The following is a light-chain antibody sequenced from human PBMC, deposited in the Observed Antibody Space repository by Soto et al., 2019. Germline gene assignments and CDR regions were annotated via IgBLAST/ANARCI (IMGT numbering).Light chain of an antibody. CDR2: GAS. CDR1: RSVRSY. J-gene: IGKJ2*01. V-gene: IGKV1-39*01. CDR3: QQSYSTQYT. Sequence: IQMTQSPTSLSASVGDRVSITCRASRSVRSYLNWYQQKPGKAPRLLIYGASRSQSGVPARFSGSGSGTDFTLIISNLQPEDFATYYCQQSYSTQYTFGQGNRLESK.